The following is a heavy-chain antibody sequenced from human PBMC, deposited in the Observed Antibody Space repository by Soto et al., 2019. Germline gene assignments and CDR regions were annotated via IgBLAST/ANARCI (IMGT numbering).Heavy chain of an antibody. CDR3: ARDPPYSSGWYAGFDP. CDR1: GYTFTSYG. D-gene: IGHD6-19*01. V-gene: IGHV1-18*01. Sequence: QVQLVQSGAEVKKPGASVKVSCKASGYTFTSYGISWVRQAPGQGLEWMGWISAYNGNTNYAQKLQGRVTMTTDTXTXXAYMELRSRRPDDTAVYYGARDPPYSSGWYAGFDPLGQGTLGTVSS. J-gene: IGHJ5*02. CDR2: ISAYNGNT.